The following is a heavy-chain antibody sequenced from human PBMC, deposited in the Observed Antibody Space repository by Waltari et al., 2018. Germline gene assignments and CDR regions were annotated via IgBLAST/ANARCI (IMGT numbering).Heavy chain of an antibody. V-gene: IGHV3-73*02. CDR3: TRQGSSSRPFDY. J-gene: IGHJ4*02. CDR2: IRSKANSYAT. D-gene: IGHD6-6*01. Sequence: EVQLVESGGGLVQPGGSLKLSCAASGFTFSGSAMHWVRQASGKGLEWVGRIRSKANSYATAYAASVKGRFTISRDDSKNTAYLQMNSLKTEDTAVYYCTRQGSSSRPFDYWGQGTLVTVSS. CDR1: GFTFSGSA.